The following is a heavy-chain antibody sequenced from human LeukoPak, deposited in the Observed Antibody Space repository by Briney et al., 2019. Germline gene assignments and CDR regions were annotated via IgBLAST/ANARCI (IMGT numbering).Heavy chain of an antibody. CDR1: GFTFTSSA. CDR3: ARGLIDSGSYYYYYYYMDV. D-gene: IGHD1-26*01. J-gene: IGHJ6*03. CDR2: IVVGSGNT. Sequence: ASVKVSCKASGFTFTSSAMQWVRQARGQRLEWIGWIVVGSGNTNYAQKFQERVTITRDMSTSTAYMELSSLRSEDTAVYYCARGLIDSGSYYYYYYYMDVWGKGTTVTVSS. V-gene: IGHV1-58*02.